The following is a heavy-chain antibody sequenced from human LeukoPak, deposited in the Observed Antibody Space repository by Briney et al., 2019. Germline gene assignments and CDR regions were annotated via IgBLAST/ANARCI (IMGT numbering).Heavy chain of an antibody. CDR2: IYYSGST. CDR3: ARASTIFGVVTAVFGY. J-gene: IGHJ4*02. D-gene: IGHD3-3*01. Sequence: PSETLSLTCTVSGGSISSYYWSWIRQPPGKGLEWIGYIYYSGSTNYNPSLKSRVTISVDTSKNQFSLKLSSVTAADTAVYYCARASTIFGVVTAVFGYWGQGTLVTVSS. V-gene: IGHV4-59*01. CDR1: GGSISSYY.